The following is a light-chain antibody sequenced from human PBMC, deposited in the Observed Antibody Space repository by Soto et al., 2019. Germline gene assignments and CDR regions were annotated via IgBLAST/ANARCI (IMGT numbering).Light chain of an antibody. CDR2: DVS. V-gene: IGKV3-11*01. CDR1: PNISSY. J-gene: IGKJ1*01. CDR3: QQRSNWPRT. Sequence: IVLTQSPATLSLAPGQRATLSCRASPNISSYLIWYQQKPGQAPRLLIYDVSNRATGIPARFSGSGSGTDFTLTISSLEPEDCAVYYCQQRSNWPRTFGQGTKVEIK.